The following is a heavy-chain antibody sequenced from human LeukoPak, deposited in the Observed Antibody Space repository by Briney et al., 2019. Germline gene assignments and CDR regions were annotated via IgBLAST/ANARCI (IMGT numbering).Heavy chain of an antibody. Sequence: GGSLRLSCVASGFTFSRYWMHWVRQAPGKGLVWVSRINSDGRSTNYADSVKGRFSISRDNAENTLYLQMNRLRVEDTAVYYCVRGADTGYSSDSWGQGTLVTVSS. CDR2: INSDGRST. J-gene: IGHJ4*02. D-gene: IGHD3-9*01. CDR3: VRGADTGYSSDS. CDR1: GFTFSRYW. V-gene: IGHV3-74*01.